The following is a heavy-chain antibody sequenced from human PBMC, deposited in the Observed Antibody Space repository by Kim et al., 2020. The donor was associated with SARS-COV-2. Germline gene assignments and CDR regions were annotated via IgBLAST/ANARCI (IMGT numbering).Heavy chain of an antibody. V-gene: IGHV3-21*01. CDR2: ISSSSSYI. CDR1: GFTFSSYS. J-gene: IGHJ6*02. D-gene: IGHD2-2*01. CDR3: ATAPHCSSTSCYEYYYYYGMDV. Sequence: GGSLRLSCAASGFTFSSYSMNWVRQAPGKGLEWVSSISSSSSYIYYADSVKGRFTISRDNAKNSLYLQMNSLSAEDTAVYYCATAPHCSSTSCYEYYYYYGMDVWGQGTTVTVSS.